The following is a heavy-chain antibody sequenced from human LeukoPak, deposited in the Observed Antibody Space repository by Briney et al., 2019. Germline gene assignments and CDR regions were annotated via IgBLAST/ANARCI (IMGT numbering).Heavy chain of an antibody. CDR2: IKQDGSEK. D-gene: IGHD3-22*01. CDR1: RFTFSSYG. Sequence: QPGGTLRLSCAASRFTFSSYGMSWVRQAPGKGLEWVANIKQDGSEKYYVDSVKGRFTISRDNAKNSLYLQMNSLRAEDTAVYYCARTRITMIESPYYFDYWGQGTLVTVSS. V-gene: IGHV3-7*01. CDR3: ARTRITMIESPYYFDY. J-gene: IGHJ4*02.